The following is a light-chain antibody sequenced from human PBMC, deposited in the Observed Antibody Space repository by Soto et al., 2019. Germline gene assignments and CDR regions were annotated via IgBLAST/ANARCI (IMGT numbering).Light chain of an antibody. J-gene: IGKJ3*01. CDR2: KAS. V-gene: IGKV1-5*03. CDR1: QSINTW. CDR3: QHYNSYSEFT. Sequence: DIQMTQSPSTLSASIGDRDTITCRASQSINTWLAWYQQKPGKAPKLLIYKASTLESGVPSRFSGSGSGTEFTLTIGCLQLDDFATYYCQHYNSYSEFTFGPGTKVDIK.